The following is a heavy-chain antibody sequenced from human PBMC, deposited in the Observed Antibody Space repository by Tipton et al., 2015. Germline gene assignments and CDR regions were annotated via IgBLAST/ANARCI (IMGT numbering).Heavy chain of an antibody. D-gene: IGHD4-11*01. CDR2: ISGSGDST. CDR3: ARELTAVGFNSFDI. V-gene: IGHV3-23*01. CDR1: GFTFSSYA. J-gene: IGHJ3*02. Sequence: SLRLSCAASGFTFSSYAMSWVRQAPGKGLEWVSAISGSGDSTYYVDSVRGRFTISRENAKNSLYLQMNNVRVGDTAVYYCARELTAVGFNSFDIWGQGTMVTVSS.